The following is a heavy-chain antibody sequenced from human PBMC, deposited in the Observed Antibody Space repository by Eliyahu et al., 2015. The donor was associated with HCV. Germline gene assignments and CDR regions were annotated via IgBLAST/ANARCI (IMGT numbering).Heavy chain of an antibody. J-gene: IGHJ4*02. D-gene: IGHD3-16*01. V-gene: IGHV3-23*01. Sequence: EVQLLESGGGLVQXGGXXXXXCAASGFXFRSYAMGWVRQAPGKGLEWVSAISISGSSTFYADSVKGRFTISRDSSKNTLNLQMDSLRAEDTALYYCAKRQGEGGHFDYWGQGTLVTVSS. CDR2: ISISGSST. CDR1: GFXFRSYA. CDR3: AKRQGEGGHFDY.